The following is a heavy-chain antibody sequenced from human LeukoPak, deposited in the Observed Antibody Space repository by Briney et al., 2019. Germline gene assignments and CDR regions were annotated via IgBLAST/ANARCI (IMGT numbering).Heavy chain of an antibody. V-gene: IGHV4-34*01. CDR3: ARGIYSYGGSYFDY. CDR1: GGSFSGYY. CDR2: INHSGST. Sequence: SETLSLTCAVYGGSFSGYYWSWIRQLPGKGLEWIGEINHSGSTNYNPSLKSRVTISVDTSKNQFSLKLSSVTAADTAVYYCARGIYSYGGSYFDYWGQGTLVTVSS. D-gene: IGHD5-18*01. J-gene: IGHJ4*02.